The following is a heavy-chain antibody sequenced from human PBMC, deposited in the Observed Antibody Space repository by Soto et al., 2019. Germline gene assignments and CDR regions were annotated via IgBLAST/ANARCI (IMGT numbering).Heavy chain of an antibody. CDR3: ARWGLYGDFDY. D-gene: IGHD4-17*01. CDR2: MNPNSGNT. CDR1: GYTFTGYY. Sequence: ASVKVSCKASGYTFTGYYMHWVRQATGQGLEWMGWMNPNSGNTGYAQKFQGRVTMTRNTSISTAYMELSSLRSEDTAVYYCARWGLYGDFDYWGQGTLVTVSS. V-gene: IGHV1-8*02. J-gene: IGHJ4*02.